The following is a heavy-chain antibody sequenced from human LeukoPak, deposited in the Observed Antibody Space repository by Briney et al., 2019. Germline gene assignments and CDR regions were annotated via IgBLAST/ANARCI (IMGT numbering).Heavy chain of an antibody. J-gene: IGHJ2*01. CDR1: ELTFNTYG. CDR2: ISGASR. Sequence: GGSLRLSCAVSELTFNTYGMSWVRQAPGGGLEWVSAISGASRYYADSVKGRFTISRDNSHNTMYLQMNTLRAEATAVYYCANEGERSYWYFDLWSRGTLVTVSP. D-gene: IGHD1-1*01. CDR3: ANEGERSYWYFDL. V-gene: IGHV3-23*01.